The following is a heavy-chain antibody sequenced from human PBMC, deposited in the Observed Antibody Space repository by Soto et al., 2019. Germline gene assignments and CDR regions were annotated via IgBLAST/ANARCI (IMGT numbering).Heavy chain of an antibody. CDR1: GGSISSXGYY. V-gene: IGHV4-31*03. J-gene: IGHJ6*02. Sequence: LXLXCTVSGGSISSXGYYWSLIRQHPWKGLECIGYIYYSGSTYYNPSLKSRVTISVDTSKNQFSLKLSSVTAADTAVYYCATGTDFWSGLGYYYYGMDVWGQGTTVTVSS. CDR2: IYYSGST. CDR3: ATGTDFWSGLGYYYYGMDV. D-gene: IGHD3-3*01.